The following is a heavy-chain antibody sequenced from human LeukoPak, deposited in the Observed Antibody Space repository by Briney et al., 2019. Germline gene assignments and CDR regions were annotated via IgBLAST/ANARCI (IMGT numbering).Heavy chain of an antibody. CDR1: GFSFDDYG. V-gene: IGHV3-30*02. CDR3: AKDRVKVSDY. Sequence: GGSLRLSCAASGFSFDDYGMSWVRQAPGKGLEWVAFIRYDGSNKYYADSVKGRFTISRDNSKNTLYLQMNSLRAEDTAVYYCAKDRVKVSDYWGQGTLVTVSS. CDR2: IRYDGSNK. J-gene: IGHJ4*02.